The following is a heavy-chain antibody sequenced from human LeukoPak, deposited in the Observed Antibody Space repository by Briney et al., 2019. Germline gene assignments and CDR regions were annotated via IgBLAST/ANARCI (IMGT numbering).Heavy chain of an antibody. J-gene: IGHJ3*02. D-gene: IGHD3-3*01. Sequence: GASVKVSCKVSGYTLTELSMHWVRQAPGQGLEWMGWISAYNGNTNYAQKLQGRVTMTTDTSTSTAYMELRNLRSDDTAVYYCARKLLRFLEWSLKNDAFDIWGQGTMVTVSS. CDR2: ISAYNGNT. CDR3: ARKLLRFLEWSLKNDAFDI. V-gene: IGHV1-18*01. CDR1: GYTLTELS.